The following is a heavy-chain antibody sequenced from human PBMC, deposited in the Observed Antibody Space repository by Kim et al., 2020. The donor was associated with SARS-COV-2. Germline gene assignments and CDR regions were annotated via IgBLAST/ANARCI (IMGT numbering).Heavy chain of an antibody. CDR2: INHSGST. D-gene: IGHD3-3*01. CDR1: GGSFSGYY. V-gene: IGHV4-34*01. J-gene: IGHJ4*02. Sequence: SETLSLTCAVYGGSFSGYYWSWIRQSPGKGLEWIGEINHSGSTNYNPSLKSRVTISVDTSKNQFSLKLSSVTAADTAVYYCARGLRCLEWLLLKGYFDYLGQGTLVTVSS. CDR3: ARGLRCLEWLLLKGYFDY.